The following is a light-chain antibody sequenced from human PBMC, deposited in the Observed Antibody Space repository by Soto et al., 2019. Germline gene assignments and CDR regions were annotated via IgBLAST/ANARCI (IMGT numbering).Light chain of an antibody. CDR2: WAS. CDR1: QSVLYSSNNKNY. J-gene: IGKJ1*01. V-gene: IGKV4-1*01. CDR3: QQYYNIRWT. Sequence: DIVMTQSPDSLAVSLGERATINCKSSQSVLYSSNNKNYLAWYQQKPGQPPKLLIYWASTRESGVPDRFSGSGSGTDFTLTISSLQAEDVAVYYCQQYYNIRWTFGQGTKVEIK.